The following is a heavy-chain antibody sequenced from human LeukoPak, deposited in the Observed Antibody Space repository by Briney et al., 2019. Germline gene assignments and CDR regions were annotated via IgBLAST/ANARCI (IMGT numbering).Heavy chain of an antibody. CDR2: INQDGSEK. CDR1: GFTFSSYW. Sequence: GGSLRLSCVASGFTFSSYWMSWVRQAPGKGLEWVANINQDGSEKYDVDSAKGRFTISRDNAKNSLYLQRNSLRVDDTAMYYCGRGGGGDGSGWSTTDYWGQGTLVTISS. D-gene: IGHD6-19*01. CDR3: GRGGGGDGSGWSTTDY. J-gene: IGHJ4*02. V-gene: IGHV3-7*01.